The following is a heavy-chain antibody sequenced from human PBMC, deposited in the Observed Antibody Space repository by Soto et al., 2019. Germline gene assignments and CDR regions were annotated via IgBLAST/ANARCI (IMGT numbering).Heavy chain of an antibody. CDR2: IYPGDSDT. CDR1: GYSFTSYW. CDR3: ASQVGATEFGYYYYGMDF. J-gene: IGHJ6*02. V-gene: IGHV5-51*01. D-gene: IGHD1-26*01. Sequence: PGESLKISCKGSGYSFTSYWIGWVRQMPGEGLEWMGIIYPGDSDTRYSPSFQGQVTISADKSISTAYLQWSSLKASDTAMYYCASQVGATEFGYYYYGMDFRGQGTTVTVSS.